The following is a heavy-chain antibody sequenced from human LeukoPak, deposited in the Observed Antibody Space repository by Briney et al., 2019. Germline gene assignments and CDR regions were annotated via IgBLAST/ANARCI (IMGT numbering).Heavy chain of an antibody. V-gene: IGHV3-9*01. Sequence: PGRSLRLSCAASGFTFDDYAMHWVRQAPGKGLEWVSGISWNSGSIGYADSVKGRFTISRDNSKNTLYLQMNSLRAEDTAVYYCAKDKELRYFDWLFDLDYWGQGTLVTVSS. D-gene: IGHD3-9*01. CDR2: ISWNSGSI. J-gene: IGHJ4*02. CDR1: GFTFDDYA. CDR3: AKDKELRYFDWLFDLDY.